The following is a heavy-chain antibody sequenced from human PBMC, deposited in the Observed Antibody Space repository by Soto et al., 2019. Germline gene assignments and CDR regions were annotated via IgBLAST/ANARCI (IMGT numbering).Heavy chain of an antibody. D-gene: IGHD3-16*01. CDR1: GFTFSSYG. Sequence: QVQLVESGGGVVQPGRSLRLSCAASGFTFSSYGMHWVRQAPGKGLEWVAVISYDGTNKYYSDSVKGRFTISRDNSKNTLYLQMNSLRAEDTAVYYCAKSKAAAWGSEFDYWGQGTLVTVSS. CDR3: AKSKAAAWGSEFDY. J-gene: IGHJ4*02. V-gene: IGHV3-30*18. CDR2: ISYDGTNK.